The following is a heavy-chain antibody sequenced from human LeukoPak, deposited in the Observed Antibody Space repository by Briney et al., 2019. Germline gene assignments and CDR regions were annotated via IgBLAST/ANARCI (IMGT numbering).Heavy chain of an antibody. CDR3: ARGGYILTANWFDP. J-gene: IGHJ5*02. CDR2: ISSSGSTI. V-gene: IGHV3-11*01. Sequence: AGGSLRLSCAASGFTFSDYYMSWIRQAPGKGLEWVSYISSSGSTIYYADSVKGRFTSSRDNAKNSLYLQMNSLRAEDTAVYFCARGGYILTANWFDPWGQGTLVTVSS. D-gene: IGHD3-9*01. CDR1: GFTFSDYY.